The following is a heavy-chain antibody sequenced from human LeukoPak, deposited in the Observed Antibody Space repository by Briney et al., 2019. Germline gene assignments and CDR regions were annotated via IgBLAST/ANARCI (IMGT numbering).Heavy chain of an antibody. CDR2: IYNSGST. CDR3: ASPDPFDY. V-gene: IGHV4-4*07. Sequence: SETLSLTCTVSGGSISGYYRSWIRQPAGKGLEWIGRIYNSGSTNYNTSLKSRVTMSIDTSKNQFSLNLSSVTAADTAVYYCASPDPFDYWGQGTLVTVSS. J-gene: IGHJ4*02. CDR1: GGSISGYY.